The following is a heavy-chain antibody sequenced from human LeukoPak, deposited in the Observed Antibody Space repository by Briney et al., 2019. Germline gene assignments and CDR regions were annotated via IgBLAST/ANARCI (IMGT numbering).Heavy chain of an antibody. CDR1: GGSITTSRYH. V-gene: IGHV4-39*01. CDR2: IYYSGST. CDR3: ARALRARDFDL. Sequence: SETLSLTCTVSGGSITTSRYHWVWLRQPPGKALEWIGIIYYSGSTYYNPSLKGRVTISVDTSKNQFSLKLSSVTAADTAVYYCARALRARDFDLWGRGTLVTVSS. J-gene: IGHJ2*01.